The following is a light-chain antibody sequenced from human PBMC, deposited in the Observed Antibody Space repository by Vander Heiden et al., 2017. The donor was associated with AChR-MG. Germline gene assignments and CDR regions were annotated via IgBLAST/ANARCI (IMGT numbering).Light chain of an antibody. CDR2: GTS. CDR1: QSVSSSY. Sequence: EIVLTQSPGTLSLSPGERAILSCRASQSVSSSYLAWYQQRPGQAPRLLIYGTSTRATGIPDRFSGSGSGTDFTLTISRLEPEDFAMYYCQQYNTSPLTFGGGTKVEVK. V-gene: IGKV3-20*01. J-gene: IGKJ4*01. CDR3: QQYNTSPLT.